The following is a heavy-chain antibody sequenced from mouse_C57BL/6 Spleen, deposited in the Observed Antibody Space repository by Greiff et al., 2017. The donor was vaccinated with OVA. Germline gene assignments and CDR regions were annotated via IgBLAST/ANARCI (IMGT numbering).Heavy chain of an antibody. V-gene: IGHV5-17*01. CDR3: ARKRYGGSCAMDY. CDR1: GFTFSDYG. D-gene: IGHD1-1*01. Sequence: EVQVVESGGGLVKPGGSLKLSCAASGFTFSDYGMHWVRQAPEKGLEWVAYISSGSSTIYYADTVKGRFTISRDNAKNTLFLQMTSLRSEDTAMYYCARKRYGGSCAMDYWGKGTSVTVSS. CDR2: ISSGSSTI. J-gene: IGHJ4*01.